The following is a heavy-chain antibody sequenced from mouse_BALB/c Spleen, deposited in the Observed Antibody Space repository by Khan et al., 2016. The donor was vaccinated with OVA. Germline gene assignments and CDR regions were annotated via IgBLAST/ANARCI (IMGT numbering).Heavy chain of an antibody. CDR1: GYTFTTAG. CDR2: INTHSGVP. V-gene: IGHV9-4*02. D-gene: IGHD2-14*01. CDR3: ARGGAAYYRNDGGAMEY. Sequence: QIQLVQSGPELKKPGETVRISCKASGYTFTTAGIQWVQKMPGKGLKWIVWINTHSGVPKYAEDFKGRFAFSLEISVNTAYLQITNLKNEDTATXFCARGGAAYYRNDGGAMEYWGQGTSVTVFS. J-gene: IGHJ4*01.